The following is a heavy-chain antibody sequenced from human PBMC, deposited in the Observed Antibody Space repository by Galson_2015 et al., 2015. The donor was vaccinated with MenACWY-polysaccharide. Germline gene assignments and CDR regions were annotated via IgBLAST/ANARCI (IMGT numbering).Heavy chain of an antibody. Sequence: LVKPTQTLTLTCTFSGFSLSTTGVGVGWIRQPPGKALEWLALIYWDGDKRYSPFLKSRLTITKDTSKNQVVLTMTNMDPVDTATYYCAHRKEGYSDYLDYLDYWGQGTLVTVSS. CDR2: IYWDGDK. D-gene: IGHD4-11*01. J-gene: IGHJ4*02. CDR3: AHRKEGYSDYLDYLDY. V-gene: IGHV2-5*02. CDR1: GFSLSTTGVG.